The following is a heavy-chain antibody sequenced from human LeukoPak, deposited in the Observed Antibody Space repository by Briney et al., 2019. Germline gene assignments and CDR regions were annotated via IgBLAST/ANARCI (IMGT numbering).Heavy chain of an antibody. CDR2: IYYSGST. CDR3: ARFGYGGYERVDRGYFDY. Sequence: SETLSLTCTVSGGSISSYYWSWIRQPPGKGLEWIGYIYYSGSTNYNPSLKSRVTISVDTSKNQFSLKLSSVTAADTAVYYCARFGYGGYERVDRGYFDYWGQGTLVTVSS. D-gene: IGHD4-17*01. J-gene: IGHJ4*02. CDR1: GGSISSYY. V-gene: IGHV4-59*01.